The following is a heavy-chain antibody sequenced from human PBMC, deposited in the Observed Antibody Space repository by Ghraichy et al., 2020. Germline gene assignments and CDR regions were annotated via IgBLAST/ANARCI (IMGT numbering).Heavy chain of an antibody. CDR3: ARDDAVGYDFWSGYSSYYYYGMDV. Sequence: TLSLTCTVSGGSISSGSYYWSWIRQPAGKGLEWIGRIYTSGSTNYNPSLKSRVTISVDTSKNQFSLKLSSVTAADTAVYYCARDDAVGYDFWSGYSSYYYYGMDVWGQGTTVTVSS. CDR1: GGSISSGSYY. V-gene: IGHV4-61*02. CDR2: IYTSGST. J-gene: IGHJ6*02. D-gene: IGHD3-3*01.